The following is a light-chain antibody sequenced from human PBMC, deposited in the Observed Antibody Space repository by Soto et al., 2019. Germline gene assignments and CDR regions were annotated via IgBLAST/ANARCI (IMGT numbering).Light chain of an antibody. CDR3: QQYNTWPPMYS. CDR2: GAS. Sequence: EIVMTQSPATLSVSPGEGATLSCRASQSVSSNLAWYQQKPGQAPRLLIYGASTRATGIPAGFSGSGSGTEITLAISSLQSEDVAFYYCQQYNTWPPMYSFGQGTKLEIK. J-gene: IGKJ2*01. CDR1: QSVSSN. V-gene: IGKV3-15*01.